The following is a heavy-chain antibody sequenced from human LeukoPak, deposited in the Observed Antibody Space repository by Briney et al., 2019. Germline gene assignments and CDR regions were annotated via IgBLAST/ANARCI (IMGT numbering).Heavy chain of an antibody. V-gene: IGHV3-21*01. J-gene: IGHJ4*02. D-gene: IGHD6-13*01. CDR3: ARAAAYSIAAFDY. Sequence: GGSLRLSCAASGFTFSSYSMNWVRQAPGKGLEWVSSISSSSSYIYYADSVKGRFTISRDNAKNSLYLQMNSLRAEDTAVYYCARAAAYSIAAFDYWGQGTLVTVSS. CDR1: GFTFSSYS. CDR2: ISSSSSYI.